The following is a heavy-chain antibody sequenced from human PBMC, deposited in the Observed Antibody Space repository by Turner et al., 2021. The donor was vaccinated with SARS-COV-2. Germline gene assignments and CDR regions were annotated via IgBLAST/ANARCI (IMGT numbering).Heavy chain of an antibody. D-gene: IGHD7-27*01. CDR1: GFTFGKYA. Sequence: VRLVESGGGLVQPGRCLRLSCTAAGFTFGKYAMSWIRQAQVKGLEWVGFIRSTNFGGTTEYATSVRGRFNVSRDESRTIAYLHMSSMKTEDTAVYYCARGRTGASYDFDYWGQGILVTVSS. CDR3: ARGRTGASYDFDY. V-gene: IGHV3-49*03. J-gene: IGHJ4*02. CDR2: IRSTNFGGTT.